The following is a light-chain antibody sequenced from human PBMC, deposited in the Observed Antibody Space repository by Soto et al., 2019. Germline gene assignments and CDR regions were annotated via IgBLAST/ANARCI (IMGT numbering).Light chain of an antibody. CDR1: QSVSSN. V-gene: IGKV3-15*01. CDR2: GAS. CDR3: QQYNNWTLT. J-gene: IGKJ4*01. Sequence: EIVMTQSPATLSVSPGERATLSCRASQSVSSNLAWYQQKPGQAPRLLIYGASTRATGIPARFSGSGSGTEFTLTISSLQSEDWAVYDCQQYNNWTLTFGGGTKVEIK.